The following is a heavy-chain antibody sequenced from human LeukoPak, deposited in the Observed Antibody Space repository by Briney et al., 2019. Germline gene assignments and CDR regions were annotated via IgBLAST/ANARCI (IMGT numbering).Heavy chain of an antibody. CDR1: GGSISSGDYY. Sequence: PSQTLSLTCTVSGGSISSGDYYWSWIRQPPGKGLEWIGYIYYSGSTYYNPSLKSRVTISVDTSKNLCSLKLSPVTAADTAVYYCARDGYYGSGSPHYMDVWGKGTTVTVSS. V-gene: IGHV4-30-4*08. D-gene: IGHD3-10*01. J-gene: IGHJ6*03. CDR2: IYYSGST. CDR3: ARDGYYGSGSPHYMDV.